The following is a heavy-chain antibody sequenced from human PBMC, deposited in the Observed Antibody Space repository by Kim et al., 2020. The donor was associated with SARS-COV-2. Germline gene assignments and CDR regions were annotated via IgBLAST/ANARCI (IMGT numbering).Heavy chain of an antibody. D-gene: IGHD3-16*01. V-gene: IGHV3-30*01. CDR2: RNK. CDR3: ARDAQGVDY. J-gene: IGHJ4*02. Sequence: RNKYYADSVKGRCTISRDNSKSTLYLQMNSLRAEDTAVYYCARDAQGVDYWGQGTLVTVSS.